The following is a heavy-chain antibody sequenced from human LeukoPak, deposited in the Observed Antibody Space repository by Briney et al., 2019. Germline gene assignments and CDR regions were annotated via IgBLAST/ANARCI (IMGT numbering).Heavy chain of an antibody. V-gene: IGHV3-30-3*01. J-gene: IGHJ5*02. CDR1: GFTFSSYA. CDR2: ISYDGSNK. CDR3: ARGHWGLGP. Sequence: GGSLRLSCAASGFTFSSYAMHWVRQAPGKGLEWVAVISYDGSNKYYADSVKGRFTISRDNSKNTLYLQMNSLRAEDTAVYYCARGHWGLGPWGQGTLVIVSS. D-gene: IGHD7-27*01.